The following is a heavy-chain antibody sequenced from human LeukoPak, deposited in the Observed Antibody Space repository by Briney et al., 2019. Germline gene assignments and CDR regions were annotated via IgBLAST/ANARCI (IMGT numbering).Heavy chain of an antibody. Sequence: GSLRLSCAASGFTFSSYAMSWVRQAPGKGLEWVSAISGSGGSTYYADSVKGRFTISRDNSKNTLYLQMNSLRAEDTAVYYCAKDRPYYYDSSGYYHFDYWGQGTLVTVSS. CDR2: ISGSGGST. CDR3: AKDRPYYYDSSGYYHFDY. CDR1: GFTFSSYA. D-gene: IGHD3-22*01. J-gene: IGHJ4*02. V-gene: IGHV3-23*01.